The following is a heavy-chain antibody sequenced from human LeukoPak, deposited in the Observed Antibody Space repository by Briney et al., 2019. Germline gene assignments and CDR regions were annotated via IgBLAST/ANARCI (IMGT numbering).Heavy chain of an antibody. CDR3: ASTGVTTNYYDTSGYDY. Sequence: GGSPRLSCAASGFTVSSNYMSWVRQAPGKGLEWVSVIYSGGSTYYADSVKGRFTISRDNSKNTLYLQMNSLRAEDTAVYYCASTGVTTNYYDTSGYDYWGQGTLVTVSS. J-gene: IGHJ4*02. V-gene: IGHV3-66*01. D-gene: IGHD3-22*01. CDR2: IYSGGST. CDR1: GFTVSSNY.